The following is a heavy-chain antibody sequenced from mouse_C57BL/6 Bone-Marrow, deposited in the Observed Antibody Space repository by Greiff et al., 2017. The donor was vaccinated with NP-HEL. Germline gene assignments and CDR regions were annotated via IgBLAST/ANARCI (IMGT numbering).Heavy chain of an antibody. CDR1: GYTFPSYW. J-gene: IGHJ2*01. Sequence: QVQLQQPGAELVKPGASVKMSCKASGYTFPSYWITWVQQRPGQGLEWIGDIYPGSGSTNYNEKFQSKATLTVDTSSSTAYMQLSSLTSEDSAVYYCTRNDGYNDYFDNWGRGTTLTVTA. V-gene: IGHV1-55*01. CDR2: IYPGSGST. D-gene: IGHD2-3*01. CDR3: TRNDGYNDYFDN.